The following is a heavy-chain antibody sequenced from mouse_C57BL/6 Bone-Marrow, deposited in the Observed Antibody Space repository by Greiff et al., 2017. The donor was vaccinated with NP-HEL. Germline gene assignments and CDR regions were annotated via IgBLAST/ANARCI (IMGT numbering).Heavy chain of an antibody. CDR3: AKPYGNYFAY. CDR1: GFSLTSYG. CDR2: IWRGGSR. D-gene: IGHD2-1*01. J-gene: IGHJ3*01. V-gene: IGHV2-5*01. Sequence: QVQLQQSGPGLVQPSQSLSITCTVSGFSLTSYGVHWVRQSPGKGLEWLGVIWRGGSRDDYAAYMSRLSITKDNSKSQDFFKKNSLQADDTAIYYCAKPYGNYFAYWGQGTLVTVSA.